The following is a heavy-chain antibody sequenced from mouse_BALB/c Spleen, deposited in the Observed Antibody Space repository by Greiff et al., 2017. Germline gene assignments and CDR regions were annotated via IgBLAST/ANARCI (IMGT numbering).Heavy chain of an antibody. D-gene: IGHD1-1*01. CDR1: GFNIKDTY. CDR2: IDPANGNT. J-gene: IGHJ4*01. V-gene: IGHV14-3*02. CDR3: AITTVVDYAMDY. Sequence: EVQLQQSGAELVKPGASVKLSCTASGFNIKDTYMHWVKQRPEQGLEWIGRIDPANGNTKYDPKFQGKATITADTSSNTAYLQLSSLTSEDTAVYYCAITTVVDYAMDYWGQGTSVTVSS.